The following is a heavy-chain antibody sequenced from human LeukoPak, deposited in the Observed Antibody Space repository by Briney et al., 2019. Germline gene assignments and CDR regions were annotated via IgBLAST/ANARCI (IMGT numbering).Heavy chain of an antibody. J-gene: IGHJ6*03. CDR1: GFTFSSYA. D-gene: IGHD1-26*01. CDR2: ISGSGVST. V-gene: IGHV3-23*01. Sequence: QSGGSLRLSCAASGFTFSSYAMSWVRQAPGKGLEWVSAIISGSGVSTYYADSVKGRFTISRDNSKNTLYLQMNSLRAEDTAVYYCARGGPGRSLTIVPERTKYYMDVWGKGATVTVSS. CDR3: ARGGPGRSLTIVPERTKYYMDV.